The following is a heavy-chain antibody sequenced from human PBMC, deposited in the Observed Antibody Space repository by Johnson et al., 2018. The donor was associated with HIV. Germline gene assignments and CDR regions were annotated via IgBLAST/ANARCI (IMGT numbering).Heavy chain of an antibody. V-gene: IGHV3-30*02. CDR1: GFSFSSYG. Sequence: QVQLVESGGGVVQPGRSLRLSCAASGFSFSSYGMHWVRQAPGKGLEWVAVIRFDGSNKYYADSVKGRFTISRDNSKNTLYLQMNSLRAEDTALYYCAKSTQASIVRESGPYGAFDIWGQGTMVTVSS. CDR2: IRFDGSNK. J-gene: IGHJ3*02. CDR3: AKSTQASIVRESGPYGAFDI. D-gene: IGHD3-10*01.